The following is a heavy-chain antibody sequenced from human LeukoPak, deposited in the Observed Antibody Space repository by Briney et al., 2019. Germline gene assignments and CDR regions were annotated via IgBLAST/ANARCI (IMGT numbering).Heavy chain of an antibody. CDR3: VGEHSGGYHFDY. D-gene: IGHD3-22*01. CDR1: GDSMSSYY. Sequence: SETLSLTCTVSGDSMSSYYWSWIRQPPGKGLEWIAYVFYSGDTTYNPSLKSRVTISIDTSRNQFSLKLNSVTPADTAVYYCVGEHSGGYHFDYWGQGMLVTVSS. CDR2: VFYSGDT. J-gene: IGHJ4*02. V-gene: IGHV4-59*01.